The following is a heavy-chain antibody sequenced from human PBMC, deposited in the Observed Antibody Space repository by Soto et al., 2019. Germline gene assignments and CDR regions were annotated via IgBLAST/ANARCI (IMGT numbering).Heavy chain of an antibody. D-gene: IGHD2-2*01. CDR3: AHRLQACSSTSCYGWFDP. V-gene: IGHV2-5*01. CDR1: GFSLSTTGVG. J-gene: IGHJ5*02. Sequence: QITLKESGPTLVKPTQTLTLTCTFSGFSLSTTGVGVGWIRQPPGKALEWLALIDWNDDKRYSPSLKSRPTITKHPSKNQVVLTLNNKDPVDTATYYCAHRLQACSSTSCYGWFDPWGQGTLVTVSS. CDR2: IDWNDDK.